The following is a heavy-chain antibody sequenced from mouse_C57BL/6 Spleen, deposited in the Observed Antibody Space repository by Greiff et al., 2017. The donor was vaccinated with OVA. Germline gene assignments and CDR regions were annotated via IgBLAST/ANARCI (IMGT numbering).Heavy chain of an antibody. D-gene: IGHD1-1*01. CDR3: ARGIYYGSSPHWYFDV. CDR1: GYTFTSYW. J-gene: IGHJ1*03. CDR2: IYPGSGST. V-gene: IGHV1-55*01. Sequence: VHLVESGAELVKPGASVKMSCKASGYTFTSYWITWVKQRPGQGLEWIGDIYPGSGSTNYNEKFKSKATLTVDTSSSTAYMQLSSLTSEDSAVYYCARGIYYGSSPHWYFDVWGTGTTVTVSS.